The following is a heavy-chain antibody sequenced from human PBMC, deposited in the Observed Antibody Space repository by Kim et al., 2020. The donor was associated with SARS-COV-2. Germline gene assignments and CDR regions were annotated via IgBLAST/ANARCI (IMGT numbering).Heavy chain of an antibody. J-gene: IGHJ4*02. CDR3: ARVWYLEWLVPFAWTFDY. CDR1: GYTFTSYG. Sequence: ASVKVSCKASGYTFTSYGISWVRQAPGQGLEWMGWISAYNCNTNYAQKLQGRVTMTTDTSTSTAYMELRSLRSDDTAVYYCARVWYLEWLVPFAWTFDYWGQGTLVTVSS. D-gene: IGHD6-19*01. V-gene: IGHV1-18*04. CDR2: ISAYNCNT.